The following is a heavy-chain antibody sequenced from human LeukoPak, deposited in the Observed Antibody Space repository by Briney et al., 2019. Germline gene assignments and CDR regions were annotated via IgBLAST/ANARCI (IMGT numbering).Heavy chain of an antibody. V-gene: IGHV4-39*01. CDR3: ARCGVTLGWGNFDN. CDR2: IYHSGDT. Sequence: SETLSLTCTVSGGSVTTSYYWGWIRQPPGKRLEWIGSIYHSGDTYYNPSLNSRATISVDTSKNQFSLKLSSVTTADTAVYYCARCGVTLGWGNFDNWGQGTLGTVSP. J-gene: IGHJ4*02. D-gene: IGHD4-23*01. CDR1: GGSVTTSYY.